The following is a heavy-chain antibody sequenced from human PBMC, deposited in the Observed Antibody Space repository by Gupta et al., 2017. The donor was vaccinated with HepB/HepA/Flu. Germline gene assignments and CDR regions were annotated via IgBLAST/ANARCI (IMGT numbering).Heavy chain of an antibody. D-gene: IGHD6-6*01. CDR3: ARMPVEYASSSGLGGIDY. V-gene: IGHV2-26*01. Sequence: QVTLKESGPVLVKRTETLTLTCTVSGFSLSNPRMGVSWIRQPPGRALEWLAHIFPNDKTSYSASLKSRVTVSKDTSKSQVVLTMTNMDPVDTATYFCARMPVEYASSSGLGGIDYWGQGTLVTVSS. CDR1: GFSLSNPRMG. J-gene: IGHJ4*02. CDR2: IFPNDKT.